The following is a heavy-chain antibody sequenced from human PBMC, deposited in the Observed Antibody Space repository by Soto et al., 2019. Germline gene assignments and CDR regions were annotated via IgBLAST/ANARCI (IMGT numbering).Heavy chain of an antibody. J-gene: IGHJ6*04. V-gene: IGHV3-23*01. D-gene: IGHD2-15*01. CDR2: ISGSGGST. CDR1: GFTFSSYA. Sequence: GGSLRLSCAASGFTFSSYAMSWVRQAPGKGLEWVSAISGSGGSTYYADSVKGRFTISRDNSKNTLYLQMNSLRAEDTAVYYCAKDSYEDIVSEMDVWGKGTTVTVSS. CDR3: AKDSYEDIVSEMDV.